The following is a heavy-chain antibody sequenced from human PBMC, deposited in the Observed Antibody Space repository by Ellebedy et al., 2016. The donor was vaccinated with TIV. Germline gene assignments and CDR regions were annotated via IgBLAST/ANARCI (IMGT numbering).Heavy chain of an antibody. Sequence: GESLKISCAASGFTFSSYGIHWVRRAPGKGLEWVAAIGYDGSKKSYADSVKGRITISRENSKNTVDLHMNSLRAEDTAVYYCAKRAQISSHGLDIWGQGTMVTVSS. V-gene: IGHV3-30*02. CDR2: IGYDGSKK. J-gene: IGHJ3*02. D-gene: IGHD4-17*01. CDR3: AKRAQISSHGLDI. CDR1: GFTFSSYG.